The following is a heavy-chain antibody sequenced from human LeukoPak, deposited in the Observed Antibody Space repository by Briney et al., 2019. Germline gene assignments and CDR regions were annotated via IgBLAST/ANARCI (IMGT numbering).Heavy chain of an antibody. CDR2: VYATGNT. V-gene: IGHV4-61*02. Sequence: SETLSLTCSVSGTSINRGTHYWSWVRQAAGKGLEWIGRVYATGNTNYNPSLWSRLSISIDTSRNQFSLRLGSVTAADTAIYYCARDRSYYSDTGADYWGQGKMVIVSS. J-gene: IGHJ4*02. CDR3: ARDRSYYSDTGADY. CDR1: GTSINRGTHY. D-gene: IGHD2-8*02.